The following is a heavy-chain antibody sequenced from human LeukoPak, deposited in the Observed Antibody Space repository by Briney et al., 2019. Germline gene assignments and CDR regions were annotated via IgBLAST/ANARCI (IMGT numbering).Heavy chain of an antibody. D-gene: IGHD2-15*01. J-gene: IGHJ4*02. V-gene: IGHV1-2*02. CDR2: INPNSDGT. CDR3: ASEYCSGGSCAEGRWANEFDY. Sequence: ASVKVSCKASGYTFTGYYMHWVRQAPGQGLEWMGWINPNSDGTNYAQKFQGRVTMTRDTSISTAYMELSRLRSDDTAVYYCASEYCSGGSCAEGRWANEFDYWGQGTLVTVSS. CDR1: GYTFTGYY.